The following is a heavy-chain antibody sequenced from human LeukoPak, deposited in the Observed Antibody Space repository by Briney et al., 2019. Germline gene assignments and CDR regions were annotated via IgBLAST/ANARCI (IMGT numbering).Heavy chain of an antibody. D-gene: IGHD6-13*01. V-gene: IGHV3-30-3*01. Sequence: GRSLRLSCAASGFTFSSYAMHWVRQAPGKGLEWVAVISYDGSNKYYADSVKGRFTISRDNSKNTLYLQMNSLRAEDTAVYYCAATTMYSSSGYGMGGGGGVDYYYGMDVWGQGTTVTVSS. CDR2: ISYDGSNK. J-gene: IGHJ6*02. CDR3: AATTMYSSSGYGMGGGGGVDYYYGMDV. CDR1: GFTFSSYA.